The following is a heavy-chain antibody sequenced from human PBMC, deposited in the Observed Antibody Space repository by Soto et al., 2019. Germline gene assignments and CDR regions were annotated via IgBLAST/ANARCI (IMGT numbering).Heavy chain of an antibody. CDR1: GFTFSSYA. Sequence: GGSLRLSCAASGFTFSSYAMSWVRQAPGKGLEWVSAISGSGGSTYYADSVKGRFTISRDNSKNTLYLQMNSLRAEATAVYYCAKVLAVRLKYYYGMDVWGQGTTVTVSS. V-gene: IGHV3-23*01. J-gene: IGHJ6*02. CDR2: ISGSGGST. CDR3: AKVLAVRLKYYYGMDV. D-gene: IGHD6-6*01.